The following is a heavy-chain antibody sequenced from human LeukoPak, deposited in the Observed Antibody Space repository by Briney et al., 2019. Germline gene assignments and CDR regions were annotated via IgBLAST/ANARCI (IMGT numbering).Heavy chain of an antibody. Sequence: PGGSLRLSCAASGFTFSSYSMNWVRQAPGKGLEWVSSISSSSSYIYYADSVKGRFTISRDNAKNSLYLQMNSLRAEDTAVYYCASLESGGYYFDYWGQGTLVTVSS. D-gene: IGHD2-15*01. J-gene: IGHJ4*02. CDR1: GFTFSSYS. CDR2: ISSSSSYI. V-gene: IGHV3-21*01. CDR3: ASLESGGYYFDY.